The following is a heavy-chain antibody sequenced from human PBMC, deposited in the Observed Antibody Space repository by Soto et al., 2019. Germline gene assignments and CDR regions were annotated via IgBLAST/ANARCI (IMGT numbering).Heavy chain of an antibody. V-gene: IGHV2-5*02. D-gene: IGHD6-13*01. CDR2: IYWDDDK. Sequence: SGPTLVNPTETLTLTFTFSVFSLSTSGLGVGWIRQPPGKALEWLALIYWDDDKRYSPSLKSRLTITKDTSKNQVVLTMTNMDPVDTATYYCAHSLASAGLRILDYWGQGTLVTVSS. CDR3: AHSLASAGLRILDY. CDR1: VFSLSTSGLG. J-gene: IGHJ4*02.